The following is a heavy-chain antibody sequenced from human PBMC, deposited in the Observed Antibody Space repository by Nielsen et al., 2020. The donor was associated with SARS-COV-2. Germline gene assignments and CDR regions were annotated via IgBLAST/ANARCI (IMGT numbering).Heavy chain of an antibody. D-gene: IGHD5-24*01. J-gene: IGHJ6*02. V-gene: IGHV3-48*01. Sequence: GGSLRLSCAASGFTFSSYSMNWVRQAPGKGLEWVSYISSSSSTIYYADSVKGRFTISRDNAKNPLYLQMNSLRAEDTAVYYCARDTSGWEWLQFHYYYGMDVWGQGTTVTVSS. CDR1: GFTFSSYS. CDR2: ISSSSSTI. CDR3: ARDTSGWEWLQFHYYYGMDV.